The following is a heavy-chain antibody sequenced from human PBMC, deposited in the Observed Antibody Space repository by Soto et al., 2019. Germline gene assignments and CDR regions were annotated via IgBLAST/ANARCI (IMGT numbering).Heavy chain of an antibody. CDR2: VSAYNGNT. CDR3: ARGPGGSSSFHYYYYGMDV. J-gene: IGHJ6*02. CDR1: GYTFTSYG. V-gene: IGHV1-18*01. Sequence: ASVKVSCKASGYTFTSYGISWVRQAPGQGLEWMGWVSAYNGNTNYAQKLQGRVTMTTDTSTSTAYMELRSLRSDDTAVYYCARGPGGSSSFHYYYYGMDVWGQGTTVTVSS. D-gene: IGHD6-6*01.